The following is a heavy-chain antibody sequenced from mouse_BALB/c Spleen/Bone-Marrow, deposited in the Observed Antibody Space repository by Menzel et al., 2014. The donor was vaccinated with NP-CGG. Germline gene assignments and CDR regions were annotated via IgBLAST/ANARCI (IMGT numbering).Heavy chain of an antibody. D-gene: IGHD2-1*01. V-gene: IGHV1-69*02. CDR2: IDPSDSGT. CDR3: ARDHFCSGNCEFAY. Sequence: QVQLQQSRPEAVKPGAPVKVSCKASGYTFTSHWMNWLKQRPGRGLEWIGRIDPSDSGTHYNQKFKDKATLTVDKSSSTAYIQLGSLTSEDSSVYYCARDHFCSGNCEFAYWGQGTLVTVSA. CDR1: GYTFTSHW. J-gene: IGHJ3*01.